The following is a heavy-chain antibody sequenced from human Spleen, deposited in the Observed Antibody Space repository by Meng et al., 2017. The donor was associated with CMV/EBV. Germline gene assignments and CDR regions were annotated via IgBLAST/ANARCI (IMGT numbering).Heavy chain of an antibody. Sequence: SVKVSCKASGGTFSSNAISWVRQAPGQGPEWMGGNNPILGTTNYAQKFQGRVTITADKSTSTAYMELSSLRSEDTAVYYCARKQRYCSSTSQDCHYYYYGMDVWGQGTTVTVSS. CDR2: NNPILGTT. D-gene: IGHD2-2*01. J-gene: IGHJ6*02. CDR3: ARKQRYCSSTSQDCHYYYYGMDV. CDR1: GGTFSSNA. V-gene: IGHV1-69*06.